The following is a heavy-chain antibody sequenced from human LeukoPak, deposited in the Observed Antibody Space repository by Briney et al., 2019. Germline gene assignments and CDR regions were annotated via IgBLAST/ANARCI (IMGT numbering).Heavy chain of an antibody. V-gene: IGHV4-30-2*01. CDR1: GGSISSGGYS. J-gene: IGHJ4*02. Sequence: SQTLSLTCAVSGGSISSGGYSWSWIRQPPGKGLEWIGYIYHSGSTYYNPSLKSRVTISVDRSKNQFSLKLSSVTAADTAVYYCARGKSITMVRGDPYYFDYWGQGTLVTVSS. CDR3: ARGKSITMVRGDPYYFDY. CDR2: IYHSGST. D-gene: IGHD3-10*01.